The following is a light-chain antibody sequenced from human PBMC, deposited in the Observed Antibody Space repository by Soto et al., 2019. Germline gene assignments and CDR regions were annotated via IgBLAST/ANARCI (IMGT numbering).Light chain of an antibody. CDR1: QSISSY. CDR3: QQSYSTPR. Sequence: DLQMTPSPSSLSASVGDRVTITCRASQSISSYLNWYQQKPGKAPKLLIYAASSLQSGVPSRFSGSGSGTDFTLTISSLQPEDFATDYCQQSYSTPRFGPGTKVDIK. CDR2: AAS. J-gene: IGKJ3*01. V-gene: IGKV1-39*01.